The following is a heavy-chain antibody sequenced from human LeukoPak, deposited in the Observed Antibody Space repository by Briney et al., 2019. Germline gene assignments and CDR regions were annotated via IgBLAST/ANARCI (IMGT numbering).Heavy chain of an antibody. J-gene: IGHJ3*02. D-gene: IGHD4-17*01. CDR2: ITSSGSTI. CDR3: AREGALTVTKDAFDI. V-gene: IGHV3-48*03. Sequence: GGSLRLSCAASGFTFSSYETNWVRQAPGKGLEWVSYITSSGSTIYYADSVKGRCTISRDNAKNSLYLQMNSLRVEDTAVYYCAREGALTVTKDAFDIWGQGTMVTVPS. CDR1: GFTFSSYE.